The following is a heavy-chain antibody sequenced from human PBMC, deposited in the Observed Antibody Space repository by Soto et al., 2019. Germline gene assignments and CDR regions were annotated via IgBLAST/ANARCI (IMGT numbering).Heavy chain of an antibody. CDR3: ARGGDILTGYYTLDY. D-gene: IGHD3-9*01. J-gene: IGHJ4*02. CDR1: GFTFSDYY. Sequence: QVQLVESGGGLVKPGGSLRLSCAASGFTFSDYYMSWIRQPPGKGLEWVSYISSSSSYTNYADSVKGRFTISRDNTKNSLYLQMNSLRAEDTAVYYCARGGDILTGYYTLDYWGQGTLVTVSS. CDR2: ISSSSSYT. V-gene: IGHV3-11*05.